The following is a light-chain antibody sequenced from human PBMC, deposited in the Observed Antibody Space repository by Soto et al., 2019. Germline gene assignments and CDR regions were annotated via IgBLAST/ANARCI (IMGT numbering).Light chain of an antibody. V-gene: IGLV1-44*01. CDR1: SSNIGRSS. J-gene: IGLJ1*01. CDR3: SAWDDSLNGLYV. Sequence: QSGRRHAPSACWTPGDRVTISCSGSSSNIGRSSVNWYQHLPGTAPKLLIYSNDRRPSGVPERFSGSKSGTSASLAISGLQSEDEADYYCSAWDDSLNGLYVFGTGTKVTVL. CDR2: SND.